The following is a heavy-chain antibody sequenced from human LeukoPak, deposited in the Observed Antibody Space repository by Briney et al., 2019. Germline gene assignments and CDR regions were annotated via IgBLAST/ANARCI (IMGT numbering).Heavy chain of an antibody. J-gene: IGHJ4*02. CDR1: GGSFSGYY. CDR3: ARRDGYYDSSGYMGD. V-gene: IGHV4-34*01. D-gene: IGHD3-22*01. Sequence: SETLSLTCAVYGGSFSGYYWSWIRQPPGKGLEWIGEINHSGSTNYNPSLKSRVTISVDTSKNQFSLKLSSVTAADTAVYYCARRDGYYDSSGYMGDWGQGTLVTVSS. CDR2: INHSGST.